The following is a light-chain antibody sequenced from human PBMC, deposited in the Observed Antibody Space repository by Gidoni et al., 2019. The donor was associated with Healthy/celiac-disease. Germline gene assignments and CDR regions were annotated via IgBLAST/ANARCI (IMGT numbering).Light chain of an antibody. J-gene: IGKJ1*01. CDR3: QQRSNWPST. V-gene: IGKV3-11*01. Sequence: ELVLKQSPATLSLSPGERATLSCRASQSVSSYLAWYQQKPGQAPRLLIYDASNRATGIPARVSGSGSGTDFTLTISSLEPEDFAVYYCQQRSNWPSTFGQGTKVEIK. CDR1: QSVSSY. CDR2: DAS.